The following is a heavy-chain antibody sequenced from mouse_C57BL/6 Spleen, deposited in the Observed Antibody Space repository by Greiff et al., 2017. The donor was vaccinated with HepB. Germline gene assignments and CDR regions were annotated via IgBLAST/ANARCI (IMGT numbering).Heavy chain of an antibody. D-gene: IGHD1-1*01. CDR2: IWGDGST. CDR3: AKPSILTTGGATDWYFDV. CDR1: GFSFTSYG. Sequence: VKLQESGPGLVAPSQSLSITCTVSGFSFTSYGVSWVRQPPGKGLEWLGVIWGDGSTTYHSALISRLSIIKDNPKSQAFLKLNSLQTDVTAEYYWAKPSILTTGGATDWYFDVWGTGTTVTVSS. J-gene: IGHJ1*03. V-gene: IGHV2-3*01.